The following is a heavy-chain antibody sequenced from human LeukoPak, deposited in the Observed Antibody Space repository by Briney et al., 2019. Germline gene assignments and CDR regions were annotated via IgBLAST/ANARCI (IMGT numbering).Heavy chain of an antibody. CDR3: ARDSSGGSRPPLDY. CDR1: GFTFSSYS. CDR2: ISSSSSYI. Sequence: GGSLRLSCAASGFTFSSYSMNWVRQAPGKGLEWVSSISSSSSYIYYADSVKGRFTISRDNAKNSLYLQMNSLRAEDTAVYYCARDSSGGSRPPLDYWGQGTTVTVSS. V-gene: IGHV3-21*01. D-gene: IGHD2-15*01. J-gene: IGHJ4*02.